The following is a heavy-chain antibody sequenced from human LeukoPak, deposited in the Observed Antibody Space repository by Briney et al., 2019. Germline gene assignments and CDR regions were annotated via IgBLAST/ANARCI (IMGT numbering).Heavy chain of an antibody. CDR1: GFTFGDYG. CDR2: IRSKACGGTT. D-gene: IGHD6-19*01. Sequence: GGSLRLSCTASGFTFGDYGMSWFRQAPGKGLQWVGFIRSKACGGTTECAASVKGRFTISRDDSKSIAYLQMNSLKTEDTAVYYCTAGYRSGWCVGGLDYWGQGTLVTVSS. J-gene: IGHJ4*02. V-gene: IGHV3-49*03. CDR3: TAGYRSGWCVGGLDY.